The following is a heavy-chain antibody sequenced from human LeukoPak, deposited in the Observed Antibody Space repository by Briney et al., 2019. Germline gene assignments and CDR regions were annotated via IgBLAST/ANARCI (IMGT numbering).Heavy chain of an antibody. D-gene: IGHD3-3*01. V-gene: IGHV7-4-1*02. J-gene: IGHJ4*02. CDR1: GYTFTSYA. Sequence: ASVKVSCKASGYTFTSYAMNWVRQAPGQGLEWMGWINTNTGNPTYAQGFTGRFVFSLDTYVSSAYLQISSLKAEDPAVYYCARGFWSGYFFDYWGQGTLVTVSS. CDR3: ARGFWSGYFFDY. CDR2: INTNTGNP.